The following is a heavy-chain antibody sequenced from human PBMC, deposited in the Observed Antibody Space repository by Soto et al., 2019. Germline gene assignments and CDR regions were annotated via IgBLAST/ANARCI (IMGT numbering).Heavy chain of an antibody. CDR2: IYPGDSDT. D-gene: IGHD4-17*01. CDR1: GYSFTSYW. J-gene: IGHJ5*02. V-gene: IGHV5-51*01. Sequence: GEALKISRKGSGYSFTSYWIGWVRQMPGKGLEWMGIIYPGDSDTRYSPSFQGQVTISADKSISTAYLQWSSLKASDTAMYYCARGPRYYGGNPYNWFDPWGQGTLVTVSS. CDR3: ARGPRYYGGNPYNWFDP.